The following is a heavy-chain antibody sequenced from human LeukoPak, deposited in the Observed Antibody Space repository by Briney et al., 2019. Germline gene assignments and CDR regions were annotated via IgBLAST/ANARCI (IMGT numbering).Heavy chain of an antibody. V-gene: IGHV1-69*17. CDR2: IIPIFGIA. CDR1: GGTFSSYA. D-gene: IGHD2-2*01. Sequence: SVKDSCKASGGTFSSYAISWVRQAPGQGLEWMGRIIPIFGIANYAQKFQGRVTITADKSTSTAYMELSSLRSEDTAVYYCARSAALVVPAPYGFDPWGQGTLVTVSS. J-gene: IGHJ5*02. CDR3: ARSAALVVPAPYGFDP.